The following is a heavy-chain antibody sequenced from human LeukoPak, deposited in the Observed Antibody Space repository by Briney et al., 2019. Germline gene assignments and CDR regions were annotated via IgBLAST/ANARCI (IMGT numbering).Heavy chain of an antibody. J-gene: IGHJ4*02. V-gene: IGHV3-48*03. D-gene: IGHD3-10*01. CDR3: ARARGYYYGSGNYIGY. CDR1: GFTFSSYE. CDR2: ISSSGSTI. Sequence: GGSLRLSCAASGFTFSSYEMNWVRQAPGKGLEWVSYISSSGSTIYYADSVKGRFTISRDNAKNSLYLQMNSLRAEDTAVYYCARARGYYYGSGNYIGYWGQGILVTVSS.